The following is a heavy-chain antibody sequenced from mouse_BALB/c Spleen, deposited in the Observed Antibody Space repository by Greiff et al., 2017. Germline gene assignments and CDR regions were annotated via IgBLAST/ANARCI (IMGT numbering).Heavy chain of an antibody. D-gene: IGHD1-1*01. CDR3: ARSTTVVAPYAMDY. J-gene: IGHJ4*01. CDR2: IYPGDGDT. CDR1: GYAFSSSW. Sequence: QVQLQQSGPELVKPGASVKISCKASGYAFSSSWMNWVKQRPGQGLEWIGRIYPGDGDTNYNGKFKGKATLTADKSSSTAYMQLSSLTSVDSAVYFGARSTTVVAPYAMDYWGQGTSVTVSS. V-gene: IGHV1-82*01.